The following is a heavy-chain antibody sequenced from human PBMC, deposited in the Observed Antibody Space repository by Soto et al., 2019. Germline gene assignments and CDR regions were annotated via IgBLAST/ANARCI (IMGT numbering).Heavy chain of an antibody. CDR3: AHSRVVVRRQTYYYYGMDV. Sequence: SGPTLVKPTQTLTLTCTFSGFSLSTSGVGVGWIRQPPGKALEWLALIYWNDDKRYSPSLKSRLTITKDTSKNQVVLTMTNMDPVDTATYYCAHSRVVVRRQTYYYYGMDVWGQGTTVTVSS. D-gene: IGHD3-16*02. CDR1: GFSLSTSGVG. CDR2: IYWNDDK. J-gene: IGHJ6*02. V-gene: IGHV2-5*01.